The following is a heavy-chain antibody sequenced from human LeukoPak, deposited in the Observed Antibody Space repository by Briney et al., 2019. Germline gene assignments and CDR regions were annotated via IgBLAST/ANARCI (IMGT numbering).Heavy chain of an antibody. V-gene: IGHV3-48*01. D-gene: IGHD2-15*01. CDR3: ARVSQTPGGRGYFDY. J-gene: IGHJ4*02. Sequence: GGSLRLSCAACGFTFSSYSMNWVRQAPGKGLEWVSYISSSSTIYYADSVKGRFTISRDNAKNSLYLQMNSLRAEDTAVYYCARVSQTPGGRGYFDYWGQGTLVTVSS. CDR1: GFTFSSYS. CDR2: ISSSSTI.